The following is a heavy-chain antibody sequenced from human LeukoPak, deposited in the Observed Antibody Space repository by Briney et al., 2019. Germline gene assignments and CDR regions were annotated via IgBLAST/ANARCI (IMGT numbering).Heavy chain of an antibody. J-gene: IGHJ4*02. D-gene: IGHD4/OR15-4a*01. V-gene: IGHV3-13*01. CDR2: IGTAGDT. Sequence: PGGSLRLSCAASGFTFSSYDMHWVRQATGKGLEWVSAIGTAGDTYYPGSVKGRFTISRENAKNSLYLQMNSLRVEDTAVYYCARGGHFKYGGKKGPVSRPIDSWGQGTLVTVPS. CDR1: GFTFSSYD. CDR3: ARGGHFKYGGKKGPVSRPIDS.